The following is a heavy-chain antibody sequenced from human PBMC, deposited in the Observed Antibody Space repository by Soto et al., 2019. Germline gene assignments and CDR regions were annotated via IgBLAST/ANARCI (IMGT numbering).Heavy chain of an antibody. CDR3: ARGYLGQYSSSRHGDYYYGMDV. CDR2: IWYDGSNK. J-gene: IGHJ6*02. V-gene: IGHV3-33*01. D-gene: IGHD6-6*01. Sequence: PGGSLRLSCAASGFTFSSYGMHWVRQAPGKGLEWVAVIWYDGSNKYYADSVKGRFTISRDNSKNTLYLQMNSLRAEDTAVYYCARGYLGQYSSSRHGDYYYGMDVWGQGTTVTVSS. CDR1: GFTFSSYG.